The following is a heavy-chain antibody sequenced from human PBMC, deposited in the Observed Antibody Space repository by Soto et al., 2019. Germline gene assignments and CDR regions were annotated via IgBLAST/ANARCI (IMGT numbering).Heavy chain of an antibody. CDR2: ISAYNGNT. V-gene: IGHV1-18*01. CDR3: ARNDFWSGYYPEYYYYYMDV. CDR1: GYTFTSYG. J-gene: IGHJ6*03. Sequence: ASVKVSCKASGYTFTSYGISWVRQAPGQGLEWMGWISAYNGNTNYAQKFQGRVTITRDTSASTAYMELSSLRSEDTAVYYCARNDFWSGYYPEYYYYYMDVWGKGTTVTVSS. D-gene: IGHD3-3*01.